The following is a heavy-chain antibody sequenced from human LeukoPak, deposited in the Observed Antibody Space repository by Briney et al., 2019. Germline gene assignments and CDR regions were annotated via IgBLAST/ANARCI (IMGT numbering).Heavy chain of an antibody. J-gene: IGHJ4*02. CDR1: GYTLTELS. V-gene: IGHV1-24*01. Sequence: ASVKVSCKVSGYTLTELSMHWVRQAPGKGLEWMGGFDPEDGETIYAQKFQGRVTMTEDTSTDTAYMELSSLRSEDTAVYYCATDLGIVGATTAFDYWGQGTLVTVSS. D-gene: IGHD1-26*01. CDR3: ATDLGIVGATTAFDY. CDR2: FDPEDGET.